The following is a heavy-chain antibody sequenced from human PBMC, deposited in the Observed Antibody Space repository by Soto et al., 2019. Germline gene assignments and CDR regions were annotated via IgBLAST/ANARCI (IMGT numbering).Heavy chain of an antibody. CDR1: GGSFSGYY. CDR2: ISHNGST. J-gene: IGHJ4*02. CDR3: ARSRAPTTGWYQMY. D-gene: IGHD6-19*01. Sequence: QVQLQQWGAGLLKPSETLSLTCGVYGGSFSGYYWSWIRQPPGKGLEWIGEISHNGSTNYNPSLKGRVTISEDTSRSQFSLMLTAVTAADTAVYFCARSRAPTTGWYQMYWGQGTQVAVSS. V-gene: IGHV4-34*01.